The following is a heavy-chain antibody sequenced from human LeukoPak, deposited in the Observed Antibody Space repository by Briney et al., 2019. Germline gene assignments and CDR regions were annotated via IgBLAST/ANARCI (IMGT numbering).Heavy chain of an antibody. CDR3: ARTLLWFGESTPYYFDY. D-gene: IGHD3-10*01. CDR2: IYHSGST. J-gene: IGHJ4*02. Sequence: SQTLSLTCAVSGGSISSGGYSWSWIRQPPGKGLEWIGYIYHSGSTYYNPSLKSRVTISVDRSKYQFSLKLSSVTAADTAVYYCARTLLWFGESTPYYFDYWGQGTLVTVSS. CDR1: GGSISSGGYS. V-gene: IGHV4-30-2*01.